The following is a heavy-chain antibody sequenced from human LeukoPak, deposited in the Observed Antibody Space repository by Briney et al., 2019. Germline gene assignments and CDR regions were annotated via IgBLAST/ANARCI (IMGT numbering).Heavy chain of an antibody. J-gene: IGHJ6*02. Sequence: PGRSLRLSCAASGFTFSDYYMSWIRQAPGKGLEWVSYISSSSSYTNYADSVKGRFTISRDNAKNSLYLQMNSLRAEDTAVYYCARDPYYYGMDVWGQGTTVTVSS. CDR1: GFTFSDYY. CDR2: ISSSSSYT. CDR3: ARDPYYYGMDV. V-gene: IGHV3-11*05.